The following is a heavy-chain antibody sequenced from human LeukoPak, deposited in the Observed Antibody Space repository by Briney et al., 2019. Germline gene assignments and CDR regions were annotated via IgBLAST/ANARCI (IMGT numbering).Heavy chain of an antibody. V-gene: IGHV1-69*13. CDR1: GGTFSSYA. CDR3: ARSGIVATIGEDYYYYGMDV. J-gene: IGHJ6*04. D-gene: IGHD5-12*01. CDR2: IIPIFGTA. Sequence: SVKVSCKASGGTFSSYAISLVRQAPGQGLEWMGGIIPIFGTANYAQKFQGRVTITADESTSTAYMELSSLRSEDTAVYYCARSGIVATIGEDYYYYGMDVWGKGTTVTVSS.